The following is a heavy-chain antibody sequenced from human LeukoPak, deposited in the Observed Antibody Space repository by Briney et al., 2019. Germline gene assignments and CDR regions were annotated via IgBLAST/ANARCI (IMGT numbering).Heavy chain of an antibody. CDR1: GFTFSSYG. CDR2: IRYDGSNK. D-gene: IGHD2-2*01. Sequence: GGSLRLSCAASGFTFSSYGMHWVRQAPGKGLEWVAFIRYDGSNKYYADSVKGRFTISRDNSKNTLYLQMNSLRAEDTAVYYCAKDDGTVRARYCSSTSCHGVGFDIWGQGTMVTVSS. J-gene: IGHJ3*02. CDR3: AKDDGTVRARYCSSTSCHGVGFDI. V-gene: IGHV3-30*02.